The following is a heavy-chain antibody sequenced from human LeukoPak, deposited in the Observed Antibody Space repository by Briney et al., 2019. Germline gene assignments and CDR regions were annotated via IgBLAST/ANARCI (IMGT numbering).Heavy chain of an antibody. CDR1: GGTFSSYA. Sequence: SVKVSCKASGGTFSSYAISWVRQAPGQGLEWMGGIIPIFGTANYAQKFQGRVTITADESTSTAYMELSSLRSEDTAVYYCARVAIYDSSGYYSADYYYMDVWGKGTTVTVSS. CDR3: ARVAIYDSSGYYSADYYYMDV. V-gene: IGHV1-69*13. CDR2: IIPIFGTA. D-gene: IGHD3-22*01. J-gene: IGHJ6*03.